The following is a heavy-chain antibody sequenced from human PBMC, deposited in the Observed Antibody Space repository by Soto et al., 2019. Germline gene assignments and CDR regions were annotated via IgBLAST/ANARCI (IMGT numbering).Heavy chain of an antibody. Sequence: GGSLRLSCAASGFTFSSYAMHWARQAPGKGLEGVTVISIRGGDEYYAESVRGRFTISRDDSKNTLYLQMDSLRVEDTAVYYCARGTIVARQHLDYWGQGTLVTLSS. V-gene: IGHV3-30*03. CDR2: ISIRGGDE. J-gene: IGHJ4*02. CDR1: GFTFSSYA. D-gene: IGHD6-6*01. CDR3: ARGTIVARQHLDY.